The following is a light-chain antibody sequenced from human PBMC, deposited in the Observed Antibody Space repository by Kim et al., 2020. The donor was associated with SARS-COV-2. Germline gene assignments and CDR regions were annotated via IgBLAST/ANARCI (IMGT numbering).Light chain of an antibody. CDR3: QAWDSSTVV. J-gene: IGLJ2*01. CDR2: QDS. Sequence: SYELTQPPSVSVSPGQTASITCSGDKLGDKYACWYQQKPGQSPVLVIYQDSKRPSGIPERFSGSNYGNTATLTICGTQAMDEADYYCQAWDSSTVV. V-gene: IGLV3-1*01. CDR1: KLGDKY.